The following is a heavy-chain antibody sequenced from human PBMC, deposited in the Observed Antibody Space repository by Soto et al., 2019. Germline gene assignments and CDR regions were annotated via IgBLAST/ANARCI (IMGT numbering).Heavy chain of an antibody. CDR2: IYWGDDK. D-gene: IGHD3-3*01. CDR1: GFSLTTSGVG. V-gene: IGHV2-5*02. CDR3: AHRVLRTVFGLVTTTAIYFDF. Sequence: ESGPTVVRPTETLTLTCRFSGFSLTTSGVGVGWIRQSPGKAPEWLALIYWGDDKRYSASLKSRLTITKDTSKNQVVLTVSDLDPTDTPTYYCAHRVLRTVFGLVTTTAIYFDFWGQGTPVAVSS. J-gene: IGHJ4*02.